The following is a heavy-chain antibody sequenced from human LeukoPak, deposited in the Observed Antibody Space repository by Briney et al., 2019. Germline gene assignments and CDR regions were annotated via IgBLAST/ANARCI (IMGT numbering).Heavy chain of an antibody. CDR1: GITFSSYN. V-gene: IGHV3-21*01. J-gene: IGHJ6*02. CDR3: ARVASYGMDV. CDR2: ISSDTDYI. Sequence: GGSLRLSCAASGITFSSYNMNWVRQAPGKGLEWVSSISSDTDYIYYTDSVKGRFTISRDNAKKSLYLQMNSLRAEDTAVYYCARVASYGMDVWGQGTTVTVSS.